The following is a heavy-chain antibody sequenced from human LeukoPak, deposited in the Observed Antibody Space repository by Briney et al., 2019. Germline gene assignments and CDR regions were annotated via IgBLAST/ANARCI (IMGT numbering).Heavy chain of an antibody. J-gene: IGHJ4*02. V-gene: IGHV1-24*01. D-gene: IGHD3-22*01. Sequence: VASVKVSCKVSGYTLTELSLHWVRQAPGKGLEWMGGFDPEDGETFYAQKLQGRVTMTEDTSTDTAYMELSSLTSEDTAVFYCATELHRFYHDSSAPRGGGYWGQGTLVTVSS. CDR1: GYTLTELS. CDR2: FDPEDGET. CDR3: ATELHRFYHDSSAPRGGGY.